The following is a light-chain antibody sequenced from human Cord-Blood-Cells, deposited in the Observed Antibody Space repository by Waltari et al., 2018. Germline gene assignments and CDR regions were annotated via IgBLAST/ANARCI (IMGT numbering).Light chain of an antibody. Sequence: QAVLTQPSSLSASPGASASLTCTLRSGINFGTYRIYWYQQKPGSPPQYLLRYKSDSDKQQGSGVPSLFSGSKDASANAGILLISGLQSEDEADYYCMIWHSSAWVFGGGTKLTVL. CDR2: YKSDSDK. J-gene: IGLJ3*02. CDR1: SGINFGTYR. CDR3: MIWHSSAWV. V-gene: IGLV5-45*02.